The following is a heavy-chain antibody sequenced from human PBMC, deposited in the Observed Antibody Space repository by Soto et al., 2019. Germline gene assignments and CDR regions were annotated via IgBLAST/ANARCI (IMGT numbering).Heavy chain of an antibody. D-gene: IGHD4-17*01. Sequence: QAQLEQSGAEVRKPGASLKVSCKASGYTFVAYGISWVRQAPGQGLEWMGWISPFNGKTDYVQNLQGRVNLTTDTSTSTAHMELRSLRSDDTAVYYCAKVSLYGDRVGGMDGWGQGTTVTVSS. J-gene: IGHJ6*02. CDR1: GYTFVAYG. CDR2: ISPFNGKT. CDR3: AKVSLYGDRVGGMDG. V-gene: IGHV1-18*01.